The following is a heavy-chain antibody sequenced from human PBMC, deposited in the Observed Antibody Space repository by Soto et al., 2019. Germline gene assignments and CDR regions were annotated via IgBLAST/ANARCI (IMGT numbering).Heavy chain of an antibody. Sequence: SETLSLTCAVYGGSFSGDYWSWIRQPPGKGLEWIGEINHSGSTNYNPSLKSRVTISVDTSKNQFSLKLSSVTAADTAVYYCARAHILGYCSGGSCYGSRRFDPWGQGTLVTVSS. V-gene: IGHV4-34*01. CDR3: ARAHILGYCSGGSCYGSRRFDP. J-gene: IGHJ5*02. D-gene: IGHD2-15*01. CDR1: GGSFSGDY. CDR2: INHSGST.